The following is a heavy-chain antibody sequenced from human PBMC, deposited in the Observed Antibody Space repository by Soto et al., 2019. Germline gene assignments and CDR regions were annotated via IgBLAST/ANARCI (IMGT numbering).Heavy chain of an antibody. J-gene: IGHJ6*02. Sequence: SQTLSLTCAISGDSVSSNTASWNWIRQSPSRGLEWLGRTYFRSKWYNDYAVPVKSRIIINPDTSNNQFSLKLSSVTAADTAVYYCAREPDGMDVWGQGTTVTVSS. CDR1: GDSVSSNTAS. V-gene: IGHV6-1*01. CDR3: AREPDGMDV. CDR2: TYFRSKWYN.